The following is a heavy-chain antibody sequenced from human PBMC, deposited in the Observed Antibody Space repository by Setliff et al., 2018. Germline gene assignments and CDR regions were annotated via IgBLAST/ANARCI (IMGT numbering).Heavy chain of an antibody. CDR2: IYYSGST. CDR3: ARDKRQYNFWSGYYTGGYFDY. Sequence: SETLSLTCTVSGGSISSSSYYWGWIRQPPGKGLEWIGSIYYSGSTYYNPSLKSRVTISVDTSKNQFSLKLSSVTAADTAVYYCARDKRQYNFWSGYYTGGYFDYWGQGTLVTAPQ. D-gene: IGHD3-3*01. V-gene: IGHV4-39*07. J-gene: IGHJ4*02. CDR1: GGSISSSSYY.